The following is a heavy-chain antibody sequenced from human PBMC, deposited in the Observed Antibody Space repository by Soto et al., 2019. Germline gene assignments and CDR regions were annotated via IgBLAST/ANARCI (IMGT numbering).Heavy chain of an antibody. CDR1: GFTFSSYG. CDR2: ISYDGSNK. Sequence: GGSLRLSCAASGFTFSSYGMHWVRQAPGKGLEWVAVISYDGSNKYYADSVKGRFTISRDNSKNTLYLQMNSLRAEDTAVYYCAKGRGGVIQTWYFDLWGRGTLVTVSS. D-gene: IGHD3-16*02. V-gene: IGHV3-30*18. J-gene: IGHJ2*01. CDR3: AKGRGGVIQTWYFDL.